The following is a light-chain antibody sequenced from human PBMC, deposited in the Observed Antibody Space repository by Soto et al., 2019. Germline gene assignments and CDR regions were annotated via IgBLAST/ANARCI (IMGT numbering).Light chain of an antibody. J-gene: IGLJ2*01. Sequence: QSALTQPASVSGSPGQSISISCTGTSSDVGGYNYVSWYQQHPGKAPKLMIYDVSSRPSGVSNRFSGSKSGHTASLTISGLQTEDAADYYCSSYTSSSTRVFGGGTKLTVL. CDR3: SSYTSSSTRV. V-gene: IGLV2-14*01. CDR2: DVS. CDR1: SSDVGGYNY.